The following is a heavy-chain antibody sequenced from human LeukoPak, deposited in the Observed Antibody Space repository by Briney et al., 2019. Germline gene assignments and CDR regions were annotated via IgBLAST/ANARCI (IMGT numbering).Heavy chain of an antibody. Sequence: GGSLRLSCSASGFTFSSYAMHWVRQAPGKGLEWVANIKQDGSEKYYVDSVKGRFTISRDNAKNSLYLHMNSLRAEDTALYYCARDPPGYRDFDYWGQGTLVTVSS. CDR1: GFTFSSYA. CDR2: IKQDGSEK. D-gene: IGHD5-24*01. CDR3: ARDPPGYRDFDY. V-gene: IGHV3-7*03. J-gene: IGHJ4*02.